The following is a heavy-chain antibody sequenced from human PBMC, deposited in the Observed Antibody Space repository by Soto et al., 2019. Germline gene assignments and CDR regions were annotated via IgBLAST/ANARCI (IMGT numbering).Heavy chain of an antibody. J-gene: IGHJ4*02. Sequence: QVHLQESGPGLVKPSGTLSLTCAVSGDSITSSNWWSWVRQAPGKGLEWIGEIYHSGATTYNPSLKNRATIPVDPSNHHFSLKLTSVTAADTAVYFCARDLGTGTDYWGRGTLVTVAS. D-gene: IGHD1-1*01. CDR3: ARDLGTGTDY. CDR1: GDSITSSNW. CDR2: IYHSGAT. V-gene: IGHV4-4*02.